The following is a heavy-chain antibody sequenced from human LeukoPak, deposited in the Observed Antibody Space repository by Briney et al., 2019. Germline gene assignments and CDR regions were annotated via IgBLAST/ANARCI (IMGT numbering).Heavy chain of an antibody. Sequence: PSETLSLTCTVSGGSISSYYWSWIRQPPGKRLEWIGYIYYSGSTNYNPSLKSRVTMSVDTSKNQFSLRLSSVTAADTAVYYCARGDIVVVPAEPDVFDIWGQGTMVTVSS. CDR3: ARGDIVVVPAEPDVFDI. CDR1: GGSISSYY. V-gene: IGHV4-59*01. D-gene: IGHD2-2*01. J-gene: IGHJ3*02. CDR2: IYYSGST.